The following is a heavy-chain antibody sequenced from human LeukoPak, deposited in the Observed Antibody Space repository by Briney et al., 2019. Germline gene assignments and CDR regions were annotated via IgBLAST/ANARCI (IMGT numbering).Heavy chain of an antibody. V-gene: IGHV5-51*01. Sequence: GESLKISCKGSGYSFTTYWIGWVRQMPGNGLEWMGIIYPGDSDTRYSPSFQGQVTISADKSITTAYLRWSSLKASDTAMYYCARCRDYVWGSYRYGTYYFDYWGQGTLVTVSS. CDR1: GYSFTTYW. CDR3: ARCRDYVWGSYRYGTYYFDY. CDR2: IYPGDSDT. J-gene: IGHJ4*02. D-gene: IGHD3-16*02.